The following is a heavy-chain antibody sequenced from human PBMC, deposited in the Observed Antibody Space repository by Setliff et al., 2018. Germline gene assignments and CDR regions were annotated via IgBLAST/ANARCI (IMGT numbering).Heavy chain of an antibody. J-gene: IGHJ4*02. CDR3: ARDDRDYDFWSGYYSLRGYFDY. CDR1: GGSISSSSYY. D-gene: IGHD3-3*01. V-gene: IGHV4-39*07. Sequence: SETLSLTCTVSGGSISSSSYYWGWLRQPPGKGLEWIGSNPYLTSRITITVDTSKSLFSLRLSSVTAAVTTVYYCARDDRDYDFWSGYYSLRGYFDYWGQGTLVTVSS.